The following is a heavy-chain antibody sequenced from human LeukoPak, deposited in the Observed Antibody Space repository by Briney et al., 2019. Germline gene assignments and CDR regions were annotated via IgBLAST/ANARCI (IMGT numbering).Heavy chain of an antibody. V-gene: IGHV4-59*08. CDR2: IYYSGST. CDR1: GGSISSYY. J-gene: IGHJ4*02. CDR3: ARTGMTHFYYFDY. Sequence: PSETLSLTCTVSGGSISSYYWNWIRQPPGKGLEWIGYIYYSGSTNYNPSLKSRVTISVDTSKNQFSLKLSSVTAADTAVYYCARTGMTHFYYFDYWGQGALVTVSS.